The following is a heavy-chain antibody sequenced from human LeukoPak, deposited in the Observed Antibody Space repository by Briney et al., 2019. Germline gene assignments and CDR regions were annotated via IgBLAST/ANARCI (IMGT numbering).Heavy chain of an antibody. J-gene: IGHJ3*02. Sequence: SETLSLTCTVSGGSISSYYWSWIRQPPGKGLEWIGYIYYSGSTNYNPSLKSRVTISVDTPKNQFSLKLSSVTAADTAVYYCARTSDYYSPAFDIWGQGTMVTVSS. CDR2: IYYSGST. CDR1: GGSISSYY. V-gene: IGHV4-59*12. CDR3: ARTSDYYSPAFDI. D-gene: IGHD3-3*01.